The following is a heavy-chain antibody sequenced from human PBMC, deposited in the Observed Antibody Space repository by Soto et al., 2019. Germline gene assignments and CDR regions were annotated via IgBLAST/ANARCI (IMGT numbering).Heavy chain of an antibody. J-gene: IGHJ4*02. Sequence: PGGSLRLSCEASGFTFSDYSMNWVRQAPGKGLEWVAYIRTGNNDIYYADSVRGRFTISRDNAKGSLYLQMNSLRVDDTAVYYCARDYLYAYAFWGQGTLVTISS. CDR3: ARDYLYAYAF. CDR2: IRTGNNDI. CDR1: GFTFSDYS. D-gene: IGHD2-2*01. V-gene: IGHV3-48*01.